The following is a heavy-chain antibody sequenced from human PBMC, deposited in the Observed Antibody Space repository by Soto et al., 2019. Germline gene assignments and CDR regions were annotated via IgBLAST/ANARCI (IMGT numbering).Heavy chain of an antibody. CDR1: GFTFSSYA. D-gene: IGHD1-26*01. CDR3: AKNIGGNYYLDY. V-gene: IGHV3-23*01. J-gene: IGHJ4*02. CDR2: ISSSGGRT. Sequence: SGGSLRLSCAASGFTFSSYAMNWVRQAPGMGLEWVSAISSSGGRTYFADSVKGRFTISRDNSKNTLYLQMNSLRAEDTAVYYCAKNIGGNYYLDYWGQGTLVTV.